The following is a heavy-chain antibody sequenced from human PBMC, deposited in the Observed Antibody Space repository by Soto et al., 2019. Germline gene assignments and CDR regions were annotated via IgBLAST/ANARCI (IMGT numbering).Heavy chain of an antibody. Sequence: SETLSLTCTVSGDSISSNSYYWGWIRQPPGKGLEWIGSIYYSGNTFYNPSLKSRVTISVVTSMNQFSLKLNSVTAADTAVYYCASHCSSASCYLPAFDYWGQGTLVTVSS. J-gene: IGHJ4*02. CDR3: ASHCSSASCYLPAFDY. CDR1: GDSISSNSYY. D-gene: IGHD2-2*01. V-gene: IGHV4-39*01. CDR2: IYYSGNT.